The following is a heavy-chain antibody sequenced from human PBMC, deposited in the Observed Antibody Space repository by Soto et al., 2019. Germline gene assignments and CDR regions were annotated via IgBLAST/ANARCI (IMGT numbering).Heavy chain of an antibody. CDR1: GYTFTSYA. J-gene: IGHJ4*02. V-gene: IGHV1-3*01. CDR3: ARDREMATRVYYFDY. D-gene: IGHD5-12*01. CDR2: INAGNGNT. Sequence: SXTVSCKASGYTFTSYAMHWVRQAPVQRLEWMGWINAGNGNTKYSQKFQGRVTITRDKSASTAYMELSSLRSEDTAVYYCARDREMATRVYYFDYWGQGTLVTVSS.